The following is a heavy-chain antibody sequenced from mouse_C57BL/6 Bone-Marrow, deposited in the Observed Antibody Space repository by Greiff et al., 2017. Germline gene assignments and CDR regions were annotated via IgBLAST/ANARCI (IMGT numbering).Heavy chain of an antibody. V-gene: IGHV1-59*01. CDR1: GYTFTSYW. J-gene: IGHJ4*01. CDR3: ARWGFDYGSSSYAMDY. CDR2: IDPSDSYT. Sequence: VQLQQSGAELVRPGTSVKLSCKASGYTFTSYWMPWVKQRPGQGLEWIGVIDPSDSYTNYNQKFKGKATLTVDTSSSTAYMQLSSLTSEDSAVYSCARWGFDYGSSSYAMDYWGQGTSVTVSS. D-gene: IGHD1-1*01.